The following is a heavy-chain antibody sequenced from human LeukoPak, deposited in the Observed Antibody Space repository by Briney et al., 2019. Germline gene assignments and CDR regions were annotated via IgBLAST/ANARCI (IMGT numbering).Heavy chain of an antibody. J-gene: IGHJ4*02. V-gene: IGHV3-23*01. CDR3: AKAAGSSGWYHLDY. CDR2: ISGSGGTT. Sequence: GPLRLSCAASGFTFSSYAMGWVRQAPGKGLEWVSGISGSGGTTYYADSVRGRFTISRGSSRNTLYLQMNSLRAEDTAVYYCAKAAGSSGWYHLDYWGQGTLVTVSS. CDR1: GFTFSSYA. D-gene: IGHD6-19*01.